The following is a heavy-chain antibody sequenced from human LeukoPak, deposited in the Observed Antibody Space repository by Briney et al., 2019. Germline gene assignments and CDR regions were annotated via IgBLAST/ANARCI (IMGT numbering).Heavy chain of an antibody. J-gene: IGHJ5*02. D-gene: IGHD3-3*01. CDR2: INHSGST. Sequence: PSETLSLTCSVYGGSFRGYYWTWIRQPPGKGLEWIGEINHSGSTSYNPSLNSRVTISVDTSKNQFSLILSSVTAADTAVYYCVHFWSGYSTLGQGTLVTVSS. CDR3: VHFWSGYST. V-gene: IGHV4-34*01. CDR1: GGSFRGYY.